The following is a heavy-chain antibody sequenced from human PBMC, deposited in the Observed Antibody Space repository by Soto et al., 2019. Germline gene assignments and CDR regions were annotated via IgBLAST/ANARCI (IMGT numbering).Heavy chain of an antibody. V-gene: IGHV3-23*01. CDR3: VFHFNNYQSYS. CDR1: GFTFISSA. Sequence: GGSLRLSCAASGFTFISSAMNWVRQAPGKGLEWVSIIGAGGANIYYADSVKGRFTISRDDSKNTVYLQMNTLRAEDTATYYCVFHFNNYQSYSWGQGTQVTVSS. J-gene: IGHJ4*02. D-gene: IGHD2-2*01. CDR2: IGAGGANI.